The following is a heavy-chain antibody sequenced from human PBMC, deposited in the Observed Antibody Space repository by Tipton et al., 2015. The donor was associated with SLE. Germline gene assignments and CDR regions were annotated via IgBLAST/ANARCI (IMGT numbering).Heavy chain of an antibody. CDR1: GGSISGYY. D-gene: IGHD1-26*01. V-gene: IGHV4-4*07. CDR2: VYSSGST. Sequence: TLSLTCTVSGGSISGYYWSWIRQPAGKGLEWIGRVYSSGSTIYNPSIKRRITLSLDTSKNQFSLRVNSATAADTAVYYCARGGGSYYDYWGQGTLVTVSS. CDR3: ARGGGSYYDY. J-gene: IGHJ4*02.